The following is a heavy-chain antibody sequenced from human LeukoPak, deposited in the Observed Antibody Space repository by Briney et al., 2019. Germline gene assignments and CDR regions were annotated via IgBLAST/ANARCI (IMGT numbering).Heavy chain of an antibody. Sequence: SETLSLTRAVYGGSFSGYYWSWIRQPPGKGLEWIGEINHSGSTNYNPSLKSRVTISVDTSKNQFSLKLSSVTAADTAVYYCARGKGQWLRSNWFDPWGQGTLVTVSS. J-gene: IGHJ5*02. CDR1: GGSFSGYY. CDR3: ARGKGQWLRSNWFDP. V-gene: IGHV4-34*01. D-gene: IGHD5-12*01. CDR2: INHSGST.